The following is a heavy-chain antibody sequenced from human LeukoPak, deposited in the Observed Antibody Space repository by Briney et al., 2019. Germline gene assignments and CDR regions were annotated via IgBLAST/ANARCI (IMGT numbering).Heavy chain of an antibody. CDR2: LYYDGSNH. Sequence: PGGSLRLSCAASGFTFRSYGVPGVRRSPGKRLESVAVLYYDGSNHSCAASVQARFTIYTDNTKNSLYLKMNTLRDEDTAVYYCARDTTFDYWGQGTLVTVSS. J-gene: IGHJ4*02. D-gene: IGHD1-1*01. V-gene: IGHV3-33*08. CDR3: ARDTTFDY. CDR1: GFTFRSYG.